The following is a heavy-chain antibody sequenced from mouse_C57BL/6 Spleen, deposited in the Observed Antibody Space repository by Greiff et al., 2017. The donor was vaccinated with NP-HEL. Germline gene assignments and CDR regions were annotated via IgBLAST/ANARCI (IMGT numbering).Heavy chain of an antibody. CDR1: GYTFTSYW. J-gene: IGHJ2*01. Sequence: VQLQQPGAELVKPGASVKLSCKASGYTFTSYWMHWVKQRPGQGLEWIGMIHPNSGSTNYNEKFKSKATLTVDKSSSTAYMQLSSLTSEDSAVYYCARSGMGRYYFDYWGQGTTLTVSS. CDR2: IHPNSGST. CDR3: ARSGMGRYYFDY. D-gene: IGHD4-1*01. V-gene: IGHV1-64*01.